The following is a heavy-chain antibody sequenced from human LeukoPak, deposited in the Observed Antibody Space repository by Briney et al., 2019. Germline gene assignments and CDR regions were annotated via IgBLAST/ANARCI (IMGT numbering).Heavy chain of an antibody. CDR3: AKADTAMVLGAFDI. CDR1: GFTFSDYY. Sequence: GGSLRLSCAASGFTFSDYYMSWIRQAPGKGLEWVSYISSSGSTIYYADSVKGRFTISRDNSKNTLYLQMNSLRAEDTAVYYCAKADTAMVLGAFDIWGQGTMVTVSS. D-gene: IGHD5-18*01. CDR2: ISSSGSTI. V-gene: IGHV3-11*01. J-gene: IGHJ3*02.